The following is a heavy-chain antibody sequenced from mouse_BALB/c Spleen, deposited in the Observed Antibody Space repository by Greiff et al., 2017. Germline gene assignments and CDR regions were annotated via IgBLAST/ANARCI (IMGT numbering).Heavy chain of an antibody. CDR3: ARSWGNYPAWFAY. CDR1: GYTFTSYY. D-gene: IGHD2-1*01. V-gene: IGHV1S56*01. Sequence: QVQLKESGPELVKPGASVRISCKASGYTFTSYYIHWVKQRPGQGLEWIGWIYPGNVNTKYNEKFKGKATLTADKSSSTAYMQLSSLTSEDSAVYFCARSWGNYPAWFAYWGQGTLVTVSA. J-gene: IGHJ3*01. CDR2: IYPGNVNT.